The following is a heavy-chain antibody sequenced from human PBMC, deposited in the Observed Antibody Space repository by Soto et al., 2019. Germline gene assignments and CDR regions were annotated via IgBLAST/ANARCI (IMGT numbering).Heavy chain of an antibody. V-gene: IGHV3-23*01. D-gene: IGHD3-9*01. CDR1: GFTFSTYA. CDR2: ISGSGGST. Sequence: PGGSLRLSCAASGFTFSTYAMNWVRQAPGKGLEWVSAISGSGGSTYYADSVKGRFTISRDNSKNTLYLQMNSLRAEDTAVYYCAKDEYYDILTGYSWAGRYYGMDVWGQGTTVTVSS. CDR3: AKDEYYDILTGYSWAGRYYGMDV. J-gene: IGHJ6*02.